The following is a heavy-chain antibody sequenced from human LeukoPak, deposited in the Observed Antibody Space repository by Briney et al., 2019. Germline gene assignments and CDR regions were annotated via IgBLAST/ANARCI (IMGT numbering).Heavy chain of an antibody. CDR1: GYTFTGYY. Sequence: ASVTVSCKASGYTFTGYYMHWVRQAPGQGLEWMGWINPNSGGTNYAQKFQGRVTTTRDTSISTAYMELSRLRSDDTAVYYCARAPAPIVVVPAATGQIDYWGQGTLVTVSS. V-gene: IGHV1-2*02. CDR3: ARAPAPIVVVPAATGQIDY. J-gene: IGHJ4*02. D-gene: IGHD2-2*01. CDR2: INPNSGGT.